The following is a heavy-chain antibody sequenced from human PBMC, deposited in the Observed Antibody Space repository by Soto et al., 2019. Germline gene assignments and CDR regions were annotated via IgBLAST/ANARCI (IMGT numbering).Heavy chain of an antibody. Sequence: QVQLQQWGAGLLKPSETLSLTCAVYGGSFSGYYWSWIRQPPGKGLEWIGEINHSGSTNYNPSLKSRVTISVDTSKNQFSLKLSSVTAADTAVYYCARTPLLWFGELISAEEDDAFDIWGQGTMVTVSS. CDR3: ARTPLLWFGELISAEEDDAFDI. CDR1: GGSFSGYY. D-gene: IGHD3-10*01. J-gene: IGHJ3*02. CDR2: INHSGST. V-gene: IGHV4-34*01.